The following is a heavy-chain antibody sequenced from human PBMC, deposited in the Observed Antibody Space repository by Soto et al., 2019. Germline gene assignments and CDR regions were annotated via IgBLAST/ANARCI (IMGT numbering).Heavy chain of an antibody. Sequence: EVQLVESGGGLVQPGGSLRLSCAASGFTFTSYWMNWVRQAPGKGLVWVSRINSDGSITGYVDSVKGRFTISRDNAKNTLYLQMNSLRAEDTAVYYCARRDQIAYYYGMDVWGQGTTVTVSS. CDR3: ARRDQIAYYYGMDV. CDR1: GFTFTSYW. D-gene: IGHD2-21*01. CDR2: INSDGSIT. V-gene: IGHV3-74*01. J-gene: IGHJ6*02.